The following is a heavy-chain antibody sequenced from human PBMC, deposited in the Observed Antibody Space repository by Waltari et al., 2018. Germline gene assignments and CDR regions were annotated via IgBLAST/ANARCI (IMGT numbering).Heavy chain of an antibody. J-gene: IGHJ6*02. V-gene: IGHV3-30*02. CDR2: IPYDEANK. Sequence: QVRLVESGGGVVQPGGSLRLSCAASGFTLTTYGINWVRQPPGKGLEWVALIPYDEANKYYADSVKVRFTNSRDISRNTLYLQMNRLRPEDTAVYYCARGFSNGYGQAVDVWGQGTTVTVSS. D-gene: IGHD6-19*01. CDR1: GFTLTTYG. CDR3: ARGFSNGYGQAVDV.